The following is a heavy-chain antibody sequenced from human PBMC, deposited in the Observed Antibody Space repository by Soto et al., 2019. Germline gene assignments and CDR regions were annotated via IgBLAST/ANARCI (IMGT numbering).Heavy chain of an antibody. Sequence: PGGSLRLSCAASGFSVTTNYMIWVRQAPGKGLEWVSVIYTNGGTYYADSVRGRFTISRDNSMNTVYLQMNSLRVEDTAVYYCVREPQLTSVTAFDYWGQGTLVTVSS. CDR2: IYTNGGT. J-gene: IGHJ4*02. CDR3: VREPQLTSVTAFDY. D-gene: IGHD4-17*01. V-gene: IGHV3-66*01. CDR1: GFSVTTNY.